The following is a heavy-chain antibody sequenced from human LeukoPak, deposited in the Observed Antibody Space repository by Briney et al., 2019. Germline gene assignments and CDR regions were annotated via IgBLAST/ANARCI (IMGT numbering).Heavy chain of an antibody. V-gene: IGHV3-48*03. D-gene: IGHD6-13*01. CDR1: GFTFSSYE. Sequence: GGSLRLSCAASGFTFSSYEMNWVRQAPGKGLEWVSYISSSGSTGYYADSVKGRFTMSRDNAKNSLYLQMNSLRAEDTAIYYCAREHLAAGGSTFDYWGQGTLVTVSS. CDR2: ISSSGSTG. J-gene: IGHJ4*02. CDR3: AREHLAAGGSTFDY.